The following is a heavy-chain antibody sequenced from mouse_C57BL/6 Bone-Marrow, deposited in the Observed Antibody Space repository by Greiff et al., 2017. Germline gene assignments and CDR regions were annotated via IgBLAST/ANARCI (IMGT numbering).Heavy chain of an antibody. CDR1: GYTFTSYW. V-gene: IGHV1-69*01. CDR3: ARAYYYGRRWYFGV. J-gene: IGHJ1*03. CDR2: IDPSDSYT. D-gene: IGHD1-1*01. Sequence: QVQLQQSGAELVMPGASVKLSCKASGYTFTSYWMHWVKQRPGQGLEWIGEIDPSDSYTNYNQKFKGKSTLTVDKSSSTAYMQLGSLTSEDSAVYYCARAYYYGRRWYFGVWGTGNTVTVSS.